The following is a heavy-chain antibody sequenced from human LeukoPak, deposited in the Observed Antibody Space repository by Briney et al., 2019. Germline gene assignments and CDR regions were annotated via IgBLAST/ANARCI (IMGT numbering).Heavy chain of an antibody. D-gene: IGHD1-26*01. Sequence: GGSLRLSCAASGFTFSTYWMHWVRQAPGKGLEWVAVISYDGSNKYYADSVKGRFTISRDNSKNTLYLQMNSLRAEDTAVYYCARDDLSIVGYDYWGQGTLVTVSS. CDR3: ARDDLSIVGYDY. J-gene: IGHJ4*02. V-gene: IGHV3-30*03. CDR2: ISYDGSNK. CDR1: GFTFSTYW.